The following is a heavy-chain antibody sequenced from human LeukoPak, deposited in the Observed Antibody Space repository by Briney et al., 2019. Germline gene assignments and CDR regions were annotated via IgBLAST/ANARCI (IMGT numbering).Heavy chain of an antibody. D-gene: IGHD2-15*01. CDR1: GFTLSSYA. CDR3: AKQLGYCSDGSCYFPY. V-gene: IGHV3-23*01. J-gene: IGHJ4*02. CDR2: ISNNGGYT. Sequence: EGSLRLSCAASGFTLSSYAMTWVRQAPGKGLEWVSAISNNGGYTYYADSVQGRFTISRDNSKSTLCLQMNSLRAEDTAVYYCAKQLGYCSDGSCYFPYWGQGTLVTVSS.